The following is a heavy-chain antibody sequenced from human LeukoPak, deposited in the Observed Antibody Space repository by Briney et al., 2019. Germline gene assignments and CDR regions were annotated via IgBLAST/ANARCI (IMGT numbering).Heavy chain of an antibody. D-gene: IGHD3-3*01. CDR2: IYTSGST. J-gene: IGHJ4*02. CDR1: GGSISSYY. Sequence: SETLSLTCTVSGGSISSYYWSWIRQPAGKGLEWIGRIYTSGSTNYNPSLKSRVTISVDTSKNQFSLKLSSVTAADTAVYYCARELRFLEWLPFDYWGQGTLVTVSS. V-gene: IGHV4-4*07. CDR3: ARELRFLEWLPFDY.